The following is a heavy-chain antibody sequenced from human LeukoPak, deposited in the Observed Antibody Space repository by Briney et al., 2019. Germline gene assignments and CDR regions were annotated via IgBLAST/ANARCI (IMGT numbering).Heavy chain of an antibody. V-gene: IGHV1-8*01. CDR2: MNPNSGNT. CDR3: ARGSNYYGSGSLPGETDY. CDR1: GYTFTSYD. D-gene: IGHD3-10*01. Sequence: GASVKVSCKASGYTFTSYDINWVRQATGQGLEWMGWMNPNSGNTGYAQKFQGRVTMTRNTSISTAYMELSSLRSEDTAVYYCARGSNYYGSGSLPGETDYWGQGTLVTVSS. J-gene: IGHJ4*02.